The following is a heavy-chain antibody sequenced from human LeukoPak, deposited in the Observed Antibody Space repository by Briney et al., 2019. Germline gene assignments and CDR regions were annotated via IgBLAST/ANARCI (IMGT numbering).Heavy chain of an antibody. J-gene: IGHJ6*03. CDR3: ARGPPVSVVVITQDYYYYMDV. V-gene: IGHV1-69*05. CDR2: IIPIFGTA. CDR1: GGTFSSYA. Sequence: SVKVSCKASGGTFSSYAISWVRQAPGQALEWMGGIIPIFGTANYAQKFQGRVTITTDESTSTAYMELSSLRSEDTAVYYCARGPPVSVVVITQDYYYYMDVWGKGTTVTVSS. D-gene: IGHD3-22*01.